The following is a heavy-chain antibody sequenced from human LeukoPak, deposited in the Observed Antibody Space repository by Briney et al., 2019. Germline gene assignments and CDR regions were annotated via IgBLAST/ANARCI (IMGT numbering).Heavy chain of an antibody. J-gene: IGHJ4*02. V-gene: IGHV5-51*01. Sequence: GESLKISCTGSGYRFTSCWIAWVLQMPGKGLDWMGIIYPGDSDTTYSPSFQGQVTISADKSISTAYLQWSSLKASDTAMYYWARQIAGPNHFLDNWGQRTLVTVSS. CDR1: GYRFTSCW. D-gene: IGHD1-14*01. CDR2: IYPGDSDT. CDR3: ARQIAGPNHFLDN.